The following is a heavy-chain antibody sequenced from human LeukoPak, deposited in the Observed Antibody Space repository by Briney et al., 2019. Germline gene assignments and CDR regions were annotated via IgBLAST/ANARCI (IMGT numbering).Heavy chain of an antibody. D-gene: IGHD1-26*01. CDR3: ARDQWVGATRDFDY. CDR1: GFTFSSYA. CDR2: ISYDGSNK. J-gene: IGHJ4*02. V-gene: IGHV3-30-3*01. Sequence: GRSLRLSCAASGFTFSSYAMHWVRRAPGKGLEWVAVISYDGSNKYYADSVKGRFTISRDNSKNTLYLQMNSLRAEDTAVYYCARDQWVGATRDFDYWGQGTLVTVSS.